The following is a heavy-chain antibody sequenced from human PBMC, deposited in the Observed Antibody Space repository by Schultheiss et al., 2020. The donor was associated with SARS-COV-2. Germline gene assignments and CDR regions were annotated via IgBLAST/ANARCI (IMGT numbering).Heavy chain of an antibody. V-gene: IGHV4-38-2*01. Sequence: SQTLSLTCAVSGYSISSGYYWGWIRQPPGKGLEWIGVIHDTGRTYYNPSLKRRVTISLDTSKNQFSLKLSSVTAADTAVYYCARPREGPYYYYGMDVWGQGTTVTVSS. CDR2: IHDTGRT. CDR1: GYSISSGYY. J-gene: IGHJ6*02. CDR3: ARPREGPYYYYGMDV. D-gene: IGHD1-26*01.